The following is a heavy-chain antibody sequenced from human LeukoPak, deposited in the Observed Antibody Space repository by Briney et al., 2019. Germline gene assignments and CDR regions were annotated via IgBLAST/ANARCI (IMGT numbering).Heavy chain of an antibody. CDR2: IYYSGST. CDR1: GGSLSSYY. V-gene: IGHV4-59*01. J-gene: IGHJ4*02. CDR3: ARVGIRAAAQANFDY. D-gene: IGHD6-13*01. Sequence: SETLSLTCTVSGGSLSSYYWSWIRQPPGKGLEGIGYIYYSGSTNYNPSLKSRLTISVDTSKNQFSLKLSSVTAADTAVYYCARVGIRAAAQANFDYWGQGALVTVSS.